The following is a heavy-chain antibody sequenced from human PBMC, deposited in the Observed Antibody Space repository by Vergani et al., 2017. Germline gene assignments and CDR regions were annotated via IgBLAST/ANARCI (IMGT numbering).Heavy chain of an antibody. V-gene: IGHV4-34*01. CDR2: INHSGST. D-gene: IGHD5-18*01. CDR1: GGSFSGYY. J-gene: IGHJ6*03. Sequence: QVQLQQWGAGLLKPSETLSLTCAVYGGSFSGYYWSWIRQPPGKGLEWIGEINHSGSTNYNPSLKSRVTISVDTSKNQFSLKLSSVTAADTAVYYCARACGYSYGRYYYYYYMDVGGKGTTVTVSS. CDR3: ARACGYSYGRYYYYYYMDV.